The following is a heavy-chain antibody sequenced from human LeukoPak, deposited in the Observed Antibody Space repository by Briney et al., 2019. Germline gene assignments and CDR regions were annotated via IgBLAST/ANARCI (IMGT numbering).Heavy chain of an antibody. D-gene: IGHD4-17*01. J-gene: IGHJ4*02. Sequence: GGSLRLSCAASGFTVSTDHMSWVRQAPGKGLEWVAVSYSSGSTHYAESVKGRFTISRDNSQNTLSLQMNSLRAEDTAVYYCAREDYGDPAWGQGTLVTVSS. CDR3: AREDYGDPA. V-gene: IGHV3-53*01. CDR2: SYSSGST. CDR1: GFTVSTDH.